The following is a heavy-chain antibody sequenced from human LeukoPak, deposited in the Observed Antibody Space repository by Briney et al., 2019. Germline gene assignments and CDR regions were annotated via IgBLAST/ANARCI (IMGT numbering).Heavy chain of an antibody. J-gene: IGHJ6*02. V-gene: IGHV4-59*01. CDR2: IYYSGTT. D-gene: IGHD4-17*01. CDR3: AREDPQTTVPEGMDV. Sequence: PSTTLSLTCTVSGRPIRYYYRSWIRQSPGKGLEWIGYIYYSGTTNYNPSLKSRVTISVDTSKNQFSLQLRSVTAADTAVYYCAREDPQTTVPEGMDVWGQGTTVTVSS. CDR1: GRPIRYYY.